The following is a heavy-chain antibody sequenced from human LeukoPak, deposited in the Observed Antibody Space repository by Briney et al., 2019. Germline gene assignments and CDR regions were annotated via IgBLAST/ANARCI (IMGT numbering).Heavy chain of an antibody. CDR2: INPNSGGT. Sequence: ASVTVSCKASGYTFTSYGISWVRQAPGQGLEWMGWINPNSGGTNYVQKLRGRVIMTRDTSISTAYMELSRLTSDDTAVYYCARDIRPRVESFDYWGQGTLVTVSS. CDR1: GYTFTSYG. J-gene: IGHJ4*02. CDR3: ARDIRPRVESFDY. V-gene: IGHV1-2*02. D-gene: IGHD3-3*01.